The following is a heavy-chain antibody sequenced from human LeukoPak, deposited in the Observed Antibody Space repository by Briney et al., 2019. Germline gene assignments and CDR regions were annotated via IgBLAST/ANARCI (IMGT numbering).Heavy chain of an antibody. V-gene: IGHV4-59*01. Sequence: SQTLSLTRTVSGVSISSYYWSWIRQPPGKGLEWIGHIYYTGQIYYNPSVMSRLTISVDRSKNQFALKLTSVTAADTAVYYCARALDNYYDFSHFDPWGQGTPVTVSS. CDR2: IYYTGQI. CDR3: ARALDNYYDFSHFDP. CDR1: GVSISSYY. D-gene: IGHD3-3*01. J-gene: IGHJ5*02.